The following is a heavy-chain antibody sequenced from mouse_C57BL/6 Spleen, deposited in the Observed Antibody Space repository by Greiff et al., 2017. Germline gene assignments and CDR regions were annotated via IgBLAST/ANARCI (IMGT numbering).Heavy chain of an antibody. CDR3: VRDDYDAWFAY. Sequence: EVMLVESGGGLVQPKGSLKLSCAASGFSFNTYAMNWVRQAPGKGLEWVARIRSKSNNYATYYADSVKDRFTISRDDSESMLYLQMNNLKTEDTAMYYCVRDDYDAWFAYWGQGTLVTVSA. CDR2: IRSKSNNYAT. CDR1: GFSFNTYA. J-gene: IGHJ3*01. D-gene: IGHD2-4*01. V-gene: IGHV10-1*01.